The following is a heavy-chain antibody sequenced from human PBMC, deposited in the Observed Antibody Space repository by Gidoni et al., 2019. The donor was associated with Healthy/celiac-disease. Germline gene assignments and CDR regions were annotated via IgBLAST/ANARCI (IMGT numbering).Heavy chain of an antibody. CDR1: GFSFRDAG. CDR3: VTRGYCSGGSCYTGY. CDR2: IKSKINGATA. Sequence: EVQLVESGGGLVKLGGSLRLSCAASGFSFRDAGMNWVRQAPGKGLEWVGRIKSKINGATADYAAPVKGRFTISRDDSKNTLYLQANNLKIEDTAVYYCVTRGYCSGGSCYTGYWGQGTLVTVSS. V-gene: IGHV3-15*01. J-gene: IGHJ4*02. D-gene: IGHD2-15*01.